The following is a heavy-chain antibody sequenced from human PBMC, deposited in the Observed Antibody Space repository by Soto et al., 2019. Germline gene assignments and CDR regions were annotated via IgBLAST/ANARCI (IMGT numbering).Heavy chain of an antibody. CDR2: IKQDGSEK. CDR3: AREYSNYVGDDFDY. D-gene: IGHD4-4*01. Sequence: PXGSLRLSCAASGFTFSSYWMSWVRQAPGKGLEWVANIKQDGSEKYYVDSVKGRFTISRDNAKNSLYLQMNSLRAEDTAVYYCAREYSNYVGDDFDYWGQGHLVTVSS. V-gene: IGHV3-7*01. CDR1: GFTFSSYW. J-gene: IGHJ4*02.